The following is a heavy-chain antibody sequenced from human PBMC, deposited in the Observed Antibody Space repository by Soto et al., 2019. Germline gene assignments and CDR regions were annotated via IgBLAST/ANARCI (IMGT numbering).Heavy chain of an antibody. CDR3: AKVTGLVVPFDY. J-gene: IGHJ4*02. D-gene: IGHD6-6*01. Sequence: EVQLLESGGGLVQPGGSLRLSCAASGFTFSSYGMSWVRQAPGKGLEWVSAIRSGGGSTYYADSVKGRFTISRDNSKNTLYLQMNSLRAEDTAIYYCAKVTGLVVPFDYWGQGTLVTVSS. V-gene: IGHV3-23*01. CDR2: IRSGGGST. CDR1: GFTFSSYG.